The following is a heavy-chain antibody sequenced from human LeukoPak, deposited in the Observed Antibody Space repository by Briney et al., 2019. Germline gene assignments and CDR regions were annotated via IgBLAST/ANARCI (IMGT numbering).Heavy chain of an antibody. V-gene: IGHV3-30*04. CDR2: ISYDGSNK. D-gene: IGHD3-10*01. Sequence: GGSLRLSCAASGFTFSSYAMHWVRQAPGKGLEWVAVISYDGSNKYYADSVKGRFTISRDNSKNTLYLQMNSLRAEDTAVYYCAKAMQPRGASENWGQGTLVTVSS. J-gene: IGHJ4*02. CDR3: AKAMQPRGASEN. CDR1: GFTFSSYA.